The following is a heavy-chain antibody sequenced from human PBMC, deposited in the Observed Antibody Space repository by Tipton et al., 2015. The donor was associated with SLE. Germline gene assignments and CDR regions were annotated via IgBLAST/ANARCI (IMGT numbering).Heavy chain of an antibody. V-gene: IGHV4-59*01. CDR3: ARGVLGGSYPY. J-gene: IGHJ4*02. CDR1: GGSISSYY. D-gene: IGHD1-26*01. CDR2: ASYSGRP. Sequence: TLSLTCTVSGGSISSYYWSWIRQPPGKGLEWIGDASYSGRPNFNPSLKSRVTVSVDTSKNQFSLRLSSVTAADTAVYYCARGVLGGSYPYWGQGTLVTVSS.